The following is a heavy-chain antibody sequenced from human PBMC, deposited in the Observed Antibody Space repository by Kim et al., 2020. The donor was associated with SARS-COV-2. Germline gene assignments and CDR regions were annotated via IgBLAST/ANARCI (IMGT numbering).Heavy chain of an antibody. CDR3: SGGGNSGWYFDL. Sequence: SETLSLTCTVSGGSISTYYWSWIRQIPGKGLECIGYASYGGSTYYNPSLKSRVTISVDMSKNQFSLKLTSVTAADTAVYYCSGGGNSGWYFDLWGRGTLV. CDR2: ASYGGST. D-gene: IGHD2-21*02. V-gene: IGHV4-59*01. J-gene: IGHJ2*01. CDR1: GGSISTYY.